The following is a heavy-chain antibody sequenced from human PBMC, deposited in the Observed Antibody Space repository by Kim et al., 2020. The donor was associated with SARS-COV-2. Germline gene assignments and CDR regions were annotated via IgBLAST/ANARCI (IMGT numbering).Heavy chain of an antibody. CDR1: GGSISSSSYY. CDR3: ATGKTYNWIIYYYYYYMDV. V-gene: IGHV4-39*01. CDR2: IYYSGST. J-gene: IGHJ6*03. D-gene: IGHD1-20*01. Sequence: SETLSLTCTVSGGSISSSSYYWGWIRQPPGKGLEWIGSIYYSGSTYYNPSLKSRVTISVDTSKNQFSLKLSSVTAADTAVYYCATGKTYNWIIYYYYYYMDVWGKGTTVTVSS.